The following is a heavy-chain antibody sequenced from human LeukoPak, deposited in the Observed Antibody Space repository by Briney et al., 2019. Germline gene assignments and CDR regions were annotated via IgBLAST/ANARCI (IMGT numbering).Heavy chain of an antibody. CDR1: GFSFTNSW. V-gene: IGHV5-51*01. J-gene: IGHJ4*02. Sequence: GESLKISCQVSGFSFTNSWIGWVRQMPGKGLEWMGIIYPGDSDTRYRPSFQGQVTMSADNSISTAYLQWSSLQASDTAMYYCARWRLGSGLYYFDYWGQGTLVTVSS. CDR3: ARWRLGSGLYYFDY. CDR2: IYPGDSDT. D-gene: IGHD3-10*01.